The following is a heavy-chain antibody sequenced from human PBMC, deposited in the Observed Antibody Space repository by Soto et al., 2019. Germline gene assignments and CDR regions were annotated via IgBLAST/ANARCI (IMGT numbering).Heavy chain of an antibody. D-gene: IGHD3-10*01. V-gene: IGHV1-58*01. CDR2: IVVGSGNT. Sequence: ASVKVSCKASGFTFTSSAVQWVRRARGQRLEWIGWIVVGSGNTNYAQKFQERVAITRDMSTSTAYMELSSLRSEDTAVYYCAADRRITMVRDYYYGMDVWGQGTTLTVS. J-gene: IGHJ6*02. CDR1: GFTFTSSA. CDR3: AADRRITMVRDYYYGMDV.